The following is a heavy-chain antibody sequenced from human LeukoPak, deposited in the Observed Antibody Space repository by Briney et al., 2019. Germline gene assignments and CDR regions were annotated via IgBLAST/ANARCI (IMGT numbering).Heavy chain of an antibody. J-gene: IGHJ4*02. Sequence: GGSLRLSCAASGFTFSSYAMSWVRQAPEKGLEWVSTISGSGGGTYYADSVKGRFTISRDDSKNTLYLQVNSLRAEDTAVYYCVKDLGRYRNNCFDYWGQGTLVTVPS. CDR2: ISGSGGGT. V-gene: IGHV3-23*01. CDR1: GFTFSSYA. CDR3: VKDLGRYRNNCFDY. D-gene: IGHD1-26*01.